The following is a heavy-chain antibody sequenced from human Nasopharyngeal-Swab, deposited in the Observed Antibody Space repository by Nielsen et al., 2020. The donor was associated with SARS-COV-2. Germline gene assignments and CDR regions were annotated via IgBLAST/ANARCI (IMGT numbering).Heavy chain of an antibody. CDR3: ARYDYYDNSGPDY. V-gene: IGHV1-69*04. CDR2: IIPILGIA. J-gene: IGHJ4*02. Sequence: SVKVSCKASGGTFSSYAISWVRQAPGQGLEWMGRIIPILGIANYAQKFQGRVTMTTDTSTSTAYMELRSLRSDDTAVYYCARYDYYDNSGPDYWGQGTLVTVSS. CDR1: GGTFSSYA. D-gene: IGHD3-22*01.